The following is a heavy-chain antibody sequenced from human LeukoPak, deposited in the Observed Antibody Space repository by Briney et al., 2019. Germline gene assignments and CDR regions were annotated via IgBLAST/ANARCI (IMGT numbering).Heavy chain of an antibody. D-gene: IGHD1-1*01. CDR3: ARRFTGSGAFAAAFDI. J-gene: IGHJ3*02. Sequence: GESLKISCKGSGYSFTSYWIGWVRQMPGKGLEWMGIIYPGDSDTRYSPSFQGQVTISADKSISTAYLQWSSLKASDTAMYYCARRFTGSGAFAAAFDIWGQGTMVTVSS. CDR1: GYSFTSYW. CDR2: IYPGDSDT. V-gene: IGHV5-51*01.